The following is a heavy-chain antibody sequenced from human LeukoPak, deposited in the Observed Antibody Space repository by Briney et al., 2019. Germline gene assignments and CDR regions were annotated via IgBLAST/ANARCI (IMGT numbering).Heavy chain of an antibody. CDR1: GFAFSSHA. Sequence: GGSLRLSCAASGFAFSSHAMCWVRQAPGKWLEWVSSIDISGGSTYYADSAEGRFTISRDNSKNTLYLQMNGLRVEDTALYYCANEVRPNDYWGQGTLVTVSS. J-gene: IGHJ4*02. V-gene: IGHV3-23*01. CDR3: ANEVRPNDY. CDR2: IDISGGST. D-gene: IGHD1-1*01.